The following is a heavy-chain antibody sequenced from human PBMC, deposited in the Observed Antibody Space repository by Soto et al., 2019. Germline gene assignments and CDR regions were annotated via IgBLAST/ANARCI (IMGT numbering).Heavy chain of an antibody. J-gene: IGHJ4*02. D-gene: IGHD2-2*03. Sequence: PSQTLSLTCTVSGGSMSSYYWSWIRQPPGKGLEWIGYIYYSGSTNYNPSLKSRVTISVDTSKNQFSLKLSSVTAADTAVYYCARRYGYCFDYWGQGTMVTVSS. CDR2: IYYSGST. CDR1: GGSMSSYY. V-gene: IGHV4-59*08. CDR3: ARRYGYCFDY.